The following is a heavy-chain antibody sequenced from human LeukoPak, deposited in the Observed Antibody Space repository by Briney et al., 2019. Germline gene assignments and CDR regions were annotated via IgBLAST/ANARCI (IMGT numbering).Heavy chain of an antibody. V-gene: IGHV4-39*01. CDR2: IYYSGST. CDR1: GASISSSSYH. Sequence: PSETLSLTCTVSGASISSSSYHWGWIRQPPGKGLEWIGSIYYSGSTYYNSSLKSRVTLSVDTSKNQFSLKLNSVTAADTALYYCARLYGSTLYFDYWGQGTLVTVSS. CDR3: ARLYGSTLYFDY. D-gene: IGHD6-13*01. J-gene: IGHJ4*02.